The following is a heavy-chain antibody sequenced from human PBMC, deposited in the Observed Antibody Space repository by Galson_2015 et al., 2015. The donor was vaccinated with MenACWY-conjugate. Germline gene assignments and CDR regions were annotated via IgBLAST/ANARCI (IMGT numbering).Heavy chain of an antibody. CDR1: GFTFSSYG. CDR3: AKDNYGSGSYYIRY. J-gene: IGHJ4*02. CDR2: ISYDGSNK. V-gene: IGHV3-30*18. D-gene: IGHD3-10*01. Sequence: SLRLSCAASGFTFSSYGTHWVRQAPGKGLEWVAVISYDGSNKYYADSVKGRFTISRDNSKNTLYLQMNSLRAEDTAVYYCAKDNYGSGSYYIRYWGQGTLVTVSS.